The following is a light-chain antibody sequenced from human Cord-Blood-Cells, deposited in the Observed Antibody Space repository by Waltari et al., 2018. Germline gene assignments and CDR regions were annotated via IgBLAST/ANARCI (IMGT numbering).Light chain of an antibody. V-gene: IGLV2-23*01. J-gene: IGLJ1*01. Sequence: QSALTQPASVSGSPGHSITISCPGTSSDVGSYNLFSWYQQHPGKAPKPMIYEGSKRPSGVSNRFSGSKSGNTASLTISGLQAEDEADYYCCSYAGSSTYVFGTGTKVTVL. CDR2: EGS. CDR3: CSYAGSSTYV. CDR1: SSDVGSYNL.